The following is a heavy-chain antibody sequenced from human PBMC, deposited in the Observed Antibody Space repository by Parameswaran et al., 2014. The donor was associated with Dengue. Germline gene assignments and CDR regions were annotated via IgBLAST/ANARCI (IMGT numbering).Heavy chain of an antibody. D-gene: IGHD6-13*01. Sequence: ASETLSLTCAEYTGTFRGYYWSWVRQPPGKGLEWIGEINYSGSTNYNPSLKSRVTISGDTSKNQFSLNLTSMTAADTGVYYCARGDSSKYFYYGMDVWGQGTTVTVSS. CDR2: INYSGST. V-gene: IGHV4-34*01. J-gene: IGHJ6*02. CDR3: ARGDSSKYFYYGMDV. CDR1: TGTFRGYY.